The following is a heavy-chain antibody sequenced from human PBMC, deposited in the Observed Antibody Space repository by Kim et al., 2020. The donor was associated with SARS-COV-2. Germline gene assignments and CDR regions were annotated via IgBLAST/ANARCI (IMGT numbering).Heavy chain of an antibody. Sequence: SETLSLTCAVYGGYFSGYYWSWIRQPPGKGLEWIGEINHSGSTNYNPSLKSRVTISVDTSKNQFSLKLSSVTAADTAVYYCARERAYYYGSGRMGSFDYWGQGTLVTVSS. CDR2: INHSGST. CDR3: ARERAYYYGSGRMGSFDY. D-gene: IGHD3-10*01. V-gene: IGHV4-34*01. CDR1: GGYFSGYY. J-gene: IGHJ4*02.